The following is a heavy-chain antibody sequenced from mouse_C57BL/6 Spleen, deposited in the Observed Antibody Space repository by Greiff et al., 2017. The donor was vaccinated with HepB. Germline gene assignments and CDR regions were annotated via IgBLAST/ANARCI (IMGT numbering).Heavy chain of an antibody. J-gene: IGHJ4*01. CDR2: IDPSDSYT. V-gene: IGHV1-59*01. CDR1: GYTFTSYW. D-gene: IGHD4-1*01. CDR3: ARTRTGTEYYYAMDY. Sequence: QVQLQQPGAELVRPGTSVKLSCKASGYTFTSYWMHWVKQRPGQGLEWIGVIDPSDSYTNYNQKFKGKATLTVDTSSSTAYMQLSSLTSEDSAVYYCARTRTGTEYYYAMDYWGQGTSVTVSS.